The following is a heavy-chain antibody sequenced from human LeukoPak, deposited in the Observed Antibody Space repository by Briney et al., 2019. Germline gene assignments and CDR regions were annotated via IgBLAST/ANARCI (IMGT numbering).Heavy chain of an antibody. CDR3: ARHREDIVVVPFDY. D-gene: IGHD2-2*01. Sequence: SGTLSLTCTVSGGSISSSSYYWGWIRQPPGKGLEWIGSIYYSGNTYYNPSLKSRVTISVDKSKNQFSLRLSSVTAADTAVYYCARHREDIVVVPFDYWGQGTLVTVPS. CDR1: GGSISSSSYY. J-gene: IGHJ4*02. CDR2: IYYSGNT. V-gene: IGHV4-39*01.